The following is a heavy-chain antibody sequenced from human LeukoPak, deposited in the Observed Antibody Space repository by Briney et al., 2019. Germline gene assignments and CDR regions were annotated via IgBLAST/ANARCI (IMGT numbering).Heavy chain of an antibody. V-gene: IGHV1-2*02. CDR1: GYTFIFCY. J-gene: IGHJ4*02. Sequence: ASVKVSCTASGYTFIFCYIRWVWHAPGQGLEWMGWINPHSGGATYAQKFQGRVTMTRDTSISTAYMELSRLRSDDTAVYYCARQYSISSWEVYFDYWGQGTLVTVSS. D-gene: IGHD6-6*01. CDR3: ARQYSISSWEVYFDY. CDR2: INPHSGGA.